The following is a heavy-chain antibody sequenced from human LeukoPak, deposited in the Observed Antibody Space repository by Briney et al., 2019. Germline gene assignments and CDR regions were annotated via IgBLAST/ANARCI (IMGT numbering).Heavy chain of an antibody. Sequence: GASVKVSCKASGYTFTGYYMHWVRQAPGQGLEWMGWINPNSGGTNYAQKFQGRVTMTRDTSISTAYMELSRLRSDDTAVYYCARDMQVVPAAHGHFDYWGQGTLVTVSS. J-gene: IGHJ4*02. CDR2: INPNSGGT. V-gene: IGHV1-2*02. CDR1: GYTFTGYY. CDR3: ARDMQVVPAAHGHFDY. D-gene: IGHD2-2*01.